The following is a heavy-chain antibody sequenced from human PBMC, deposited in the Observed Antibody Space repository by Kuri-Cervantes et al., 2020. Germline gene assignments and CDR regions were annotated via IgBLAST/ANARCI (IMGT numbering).Heavy chain of an antibody. J-gene: IGHJ4*02. CDR1: GGSFSGYY. V-gene: IGHV4-59*01. Sequence: SQTLSLTCAVYGGSFSGYYWSWTRQPPGKGLEWIGYIFYTGTTNYNPSLKSRITISLDTSKNQFSLKLSSVTAADTAIYYCARDTRIGVVGADLFDHWGQGTLVTAPQ. CDR3: ARDTRIGVVGADLFDH. CDR2: IFYTGTT. D-gene: IGHD2-15*01.